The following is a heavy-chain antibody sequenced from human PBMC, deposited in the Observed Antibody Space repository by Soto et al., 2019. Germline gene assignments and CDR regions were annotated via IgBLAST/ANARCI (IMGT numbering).Heavy chain of an antibody. J-gene: IGHJ5*02. CDR2: ISYDGSNK. D-gene: IGHD3-22*01. V-gene: IGHV3-30*18. CDR3: AKGRAVVVPDWFDP. CDR1: GFTFSSYG. Sequence: QVQLVESGGGVVQPGRSLRLSCAASGFTFSSYGMHWVRQAPGKGLEWVAVISYDGSNKYYADSVKGRFTISRDNSKNTLYLQMNSLRAEDTAVYYCAKGRAVVVPDWFDPWGQGTLVTVSS.